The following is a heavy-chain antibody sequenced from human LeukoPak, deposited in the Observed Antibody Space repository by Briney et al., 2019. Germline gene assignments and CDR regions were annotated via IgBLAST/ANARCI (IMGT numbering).Heavy chain of an antibody. CDR1: GGSISSSHW. CDR3: ARGQDYYYDSSGYRLFFDY. CDR2: IYHSGST. V-gene: IGHV4-4*02. D-gene: IGHD3-22*01. Sequence: PSGTLSLTCAVSGGSISSSHWWSWVRQPPGKGLEWIGEIYHSGSTSYNPSLKSRVTISVDKSKNQFSLKLSSVTAADTAVYYCARGQDYYYDSSGYRLFFDYWGQGTLVTVSS. J-gene: IGHJ4*02.